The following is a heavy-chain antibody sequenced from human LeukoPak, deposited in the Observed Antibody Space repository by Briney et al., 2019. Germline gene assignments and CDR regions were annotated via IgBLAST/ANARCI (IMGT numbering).Heavy chain of an antibody. D-gene: IGHD2-15*01. CDR1: GFTFSSYA. CDR2: ISGSGGST. V-gene: IGHV3-23*01. J-gene: IGHJ4*02. CDR3: AKVETPATYCSGGSCPWGDY. Sequence: GGSLRLSCAASGFTFSSYAMSWVRQAPGKGLEWVSAISGSGGSTYYADSVKGRFTISRDNSKNTLYLQMNSLRAEDTAVYYCAKVETPATYCSGGSCPWGDYWGQGTLVTVSS.